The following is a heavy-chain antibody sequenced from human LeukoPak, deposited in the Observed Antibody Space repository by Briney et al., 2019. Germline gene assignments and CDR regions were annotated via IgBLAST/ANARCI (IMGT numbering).Heavy chain of an antibody. CDR3: ASQGWLQSGFDP. D-gene: IGHD5-24*01. Sequence: AGGSLRLSCAASGFTVSSNYMSWVRQAPGKGLEWVSVIYSGGSTYYADSVKGRFTISRDNSKNTLYLQMNSLRAEDTAVYYCASQGWLQSGFDPWGQGTLVTVSS. J-gene: IGHJ5*02. V-gene: IGHV3-66*02. CDR1: GFTVSSNY. CDR2: IYSGGST.